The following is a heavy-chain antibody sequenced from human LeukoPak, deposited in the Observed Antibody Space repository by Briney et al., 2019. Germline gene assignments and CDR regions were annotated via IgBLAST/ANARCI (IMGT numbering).Heavy chain of an antibody. J-gene: IGHJ4*02. Sequence: GGSLRLSCAASGFTFSGYWMSWVRQAPGKGLEWVANIKEDGGEKYYVDSVKGRFTISRDNSKNTLYLQMNSLRAEDTAVYYCAKEGYNMGFDYWGQGTLVTVSS. CDR3: AKEGYNMGFDY. CDR1: GFTFSGYW. V-gene: IGHV3-7*01. CDR2: IKEDGGEK. D-gene: IGHD1-14*01.